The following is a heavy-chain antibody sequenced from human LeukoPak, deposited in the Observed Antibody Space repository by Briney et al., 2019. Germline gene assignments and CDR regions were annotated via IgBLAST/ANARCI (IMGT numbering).Heavy chain of an antibody. D-gene: IGHD1-7*01. CDR3: AEGITGTTSWFDP. CDR2: MSPNSGDT. CDR1: GYTFTSYD. Sequence: ASVKVSCKASGYTFTSYDFNWVRQATGQRPEWMGWMSPNSGDTGYAQKFQDRVTMTRNTSISTAYMELSSLRSEDTAVYYCAEGITGTTSWFDPWGQGTLVTVSS. J-gene: IGHJ5*02. V-gene: IGHV1-8*01.